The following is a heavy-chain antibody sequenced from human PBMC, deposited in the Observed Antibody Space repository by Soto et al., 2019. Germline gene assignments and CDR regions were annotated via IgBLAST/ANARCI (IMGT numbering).Heavy chain of an antibody. J-gene: IGHJ4*02. CDR1: GGSISSSSYY. V-gene: IGHV4-39*01. Sequence: QLQLQESGPGLVKPSETLSLTCTVSGGSISSSSYYWGWIRQPPGKGLEWIGTIYYSGSTYYNPSLKSRVTISVDTSKNQFSLKLSSVTAADTAVYYCARLAWGQRPDYWGQGTLVTVSS. CDR2: IYYSGST. D-gene: IGHD7-27*01. CDR3: ARLAWGQRPDY.